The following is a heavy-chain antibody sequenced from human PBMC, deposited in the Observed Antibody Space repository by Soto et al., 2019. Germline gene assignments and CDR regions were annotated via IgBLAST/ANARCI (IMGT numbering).Heavy chain of an antibody. D-gene: IGHD5-18*01. CDR2: TYYRSKWYN. CDR1: GDSVSSNSSA. CDR3: ARETIQLDQGGYNWFDP. J-gene: IGHJ5*02. V-gene: IGHV6-1*01. Sequence: SQTLSLTCAISGDSVSSNSSAWNWIRQSPSRGLEWLGRTYYRSKWYNDYAVSVKSRITINPDTSKNQFSLQLNSVTPEDTAVYYCARETIQLDQGGYNWFDPWGQGTLVTVSS.